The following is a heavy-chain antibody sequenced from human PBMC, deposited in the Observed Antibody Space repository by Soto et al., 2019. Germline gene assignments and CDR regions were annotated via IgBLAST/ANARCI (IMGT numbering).Heavy chain of an antibody. CDR2: INPNSGGT. D-gene: IGHD5-12*01. Sequence: ASVKVSCKASGYTFTGYYMHWVRQAPGQGLEWMGWINPNSGGTNYAQKFQGRVTMTRGTSISTAYMELSRLRSDDTAVYYCARDLLSRRGYSGYPLAFWGQGTLVTVSS. V-gene: IGHV1-2*02. CDR1: GYTFTGYY. J-gene: IGHJ4*02. CDR3: ARDLLSRRGYSGYPLAF.